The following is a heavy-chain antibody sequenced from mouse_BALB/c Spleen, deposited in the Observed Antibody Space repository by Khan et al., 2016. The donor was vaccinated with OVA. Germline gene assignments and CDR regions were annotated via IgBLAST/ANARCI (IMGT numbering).Heavy chain of an antibody. Sequence: DMQLQESGPGLVKPSQSLSLTCTVTGYSITSDYAWNWIRQFPGNKLEWMGYISYSGRTSYNPSLKSRISITRDTSKNQFFLQLNSVTTEDTATYYCARSVTITTVVATDFDYWGQGTTLTVSS. CDR3: ARSVTITTVVATDFDY. D-gene: IGHD1-1*01. CDR2: ISYSGRT. V-gene: IGHV3-2*02. J-gene: IGHJ2*01. CDR1: GYSITSDYA.